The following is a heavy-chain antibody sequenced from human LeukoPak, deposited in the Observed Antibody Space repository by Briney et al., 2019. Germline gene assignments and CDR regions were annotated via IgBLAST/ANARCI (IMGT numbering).Heavy chain of an antibody. CDR2: IYPGDSDT. J-gene: IGHJ4*02. CDR1: GYIFTNNW. D-gene: IGHD3-10*01. CDR3: ARQTRDGSGGRGYSFDF. V-gene: IGHV5-51*01. Sequence: GESLKISCKGSGYIFTNNWIGWVRQMPGKGLEWMGIIYPGDSDTRYSPSFEGQVTISADKSISTAYLQWSSLKASDTAMYYCARQTRDGSGGRGYSFDFWGLGTLVTVSS.